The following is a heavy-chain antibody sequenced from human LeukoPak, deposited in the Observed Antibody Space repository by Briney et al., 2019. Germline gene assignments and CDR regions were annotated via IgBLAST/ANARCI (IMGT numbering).Heavy chain of an antibody. J-gene: IGHJ6*02. D-gene: IGHD6-19*01. Sequence: KPSETLSLTCAVYGGSFSGYYWSWIRQPPGKGLEWIGEINHSGSTNYNPSLKSRVTISVDTSKNQFSLKLSSVTAADTAVYYCARGGIAVAGFYYYGMDVWGQGTTVTVSS. CDR1: GGSFSGYY. CDR2: INHSGST. V-gene: IGHV4-34*01. CDR3: ARGGIAVAGFYYYGMDV.